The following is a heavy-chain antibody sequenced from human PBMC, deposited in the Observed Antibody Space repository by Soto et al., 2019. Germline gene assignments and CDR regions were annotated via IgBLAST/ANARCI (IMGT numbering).Heavy chain of an antibody. CDR3: ASRRNDFWSGIDY. J-gene: IGHJ4*02. D-gene: IGHD3-3*01. Sequence: EVQLVESGGGLVQPGGSLRLSCAVSGFTVSRNFIIWVRQAPGKGLESVSVMYSGGSTYHADSVKGRFAISTDNSKNTLYLQMTSLRAEDTAVYYCASRRNDFWSGIDYWGQGTLVTVSS. V-gene: IGHV3-66*01. CDR2: MYSGGST. CDR1: GFTVSRNF.